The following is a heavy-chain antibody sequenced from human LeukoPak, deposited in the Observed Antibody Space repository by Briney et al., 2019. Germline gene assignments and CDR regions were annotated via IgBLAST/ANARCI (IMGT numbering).Heavy chain of an antibody. CDR2: SNSDGRIT. CDR1: GFTFSNYW. J-gene: IGHJ4*02. D-gene: IGHD5-24*01. CDR3: ARGLVEMATLAYSDY. V-gene: IGHV3-74*01. Sequence: PGGSLRLSCAASGFTFSNYWMHWVRQAPGKGLVWVARSNSDGRITNYADSVKGRFTISRDNAKNTLYLQMNSLGAEDTAVYYCARGLVEMATLAYSDYWGQGTLVTVSS.